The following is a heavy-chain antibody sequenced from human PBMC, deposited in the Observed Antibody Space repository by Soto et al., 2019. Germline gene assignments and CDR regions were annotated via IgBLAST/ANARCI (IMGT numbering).Heavy chain of an antibody. CDR2: IKDGGRT. CDR1: GGSLSGYY. J-gene: IGHJ4*02. Sequence: QVQLQQWGAGLLKPSETLSLNCAVNGGSLSGYYWSWIRQPPGKGLEWIGEIKDGGRTNYSPSLKSRATISSDTSNTPSSLRLYSVTAADTGVYYCARGQEGVVATHWDQGTLVTVSS. D-gene: IGHD5-12*01. CDR3: ARGQEGVVATH. V-gene: IGHV4-34*01.